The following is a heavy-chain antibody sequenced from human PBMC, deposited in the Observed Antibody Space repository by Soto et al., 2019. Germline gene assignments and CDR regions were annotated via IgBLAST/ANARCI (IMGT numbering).Heavy chain of an antibody. J-gene: IGHJ4*02. D-gene: IGHD3-9*01. CDR2: IDAGNGNT. CDR1: GYSFTRNA. Sequence: QVQLVQSGAEVKKPGASVKVSCKASGYSFTRNAIHWVRQAPGQSLEWIGKIDAGNGNTKYSQKFQGRVTITRDTSASAAYMELSTLGSEDTSIYYCARSETGYSTFGYWGQGTLVTVSS. V-gene: IGHV1-3*01. CDR3: ARSETGYSTFGY.